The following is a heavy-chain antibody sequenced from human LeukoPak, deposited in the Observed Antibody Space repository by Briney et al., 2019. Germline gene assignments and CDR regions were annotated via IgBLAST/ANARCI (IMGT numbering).Heavy chain of an antibody. J-gene: IGHJ5*01. Sequence: ASVKVSCKASGYTFTSYGISWVRQAPGQGLEWMGWINTNTGNPMYAQGFTGRFVFSFDTSVNTAYLQSSSLKAEDTAVYYCARAALGQNWFDSWGQGTLVTVSS. V-gene: IGHV7-4-1*02. CDR3: ARAALGQNWFDS. CDR2: INTNTGNP. D-gene: IGHD6-25*01. CDR1: GYTFTSYG.